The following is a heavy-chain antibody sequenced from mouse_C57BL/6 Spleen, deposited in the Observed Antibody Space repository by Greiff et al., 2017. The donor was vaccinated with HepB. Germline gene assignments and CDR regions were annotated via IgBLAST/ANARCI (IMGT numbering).Heavy chain of an antibody. J-gene: IGHJ4*01. Sequence: QVQLQQSGAELVKPGASVKISCKASGYAFSSYWMNWVKQRPGKGLEWIGQIYPGDGDTNYNGKFKGKATLTAEKASSTAYMQLSSLTSEDSAVYFCAREESYYDYPYAMDYWGQGTSVTVSS. CDR1: GYAFSSYW. CDR2: IYPGDGDT. V-gene: IGHV1-80*01. D-gene: IGHD2-4*01. CDR3: AREESYYDYPYAMDY.